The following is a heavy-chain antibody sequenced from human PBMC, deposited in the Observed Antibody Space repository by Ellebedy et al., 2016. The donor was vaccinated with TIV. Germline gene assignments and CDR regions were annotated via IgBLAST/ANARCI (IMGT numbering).Heavy chain of an antibody. CDR2: INHSGST. V-gene: IGHV4-34*01. D-gene: IGHD6-6*01. Sequence: SETLSLTXAVYGGSFSGYYWSWIRQPPGKGLEWIGEINHSGSTNYNPSLKSRVTISVDTSKNQFSLKLSSVTAADTAVYYCARTCLRGIAARCAAFDIWGQGTMVTVSS. CDR3: ARTCLRGIAARCAAFDI. J-gene: IGHJ3*02. CDR1: GGSFSGYY.